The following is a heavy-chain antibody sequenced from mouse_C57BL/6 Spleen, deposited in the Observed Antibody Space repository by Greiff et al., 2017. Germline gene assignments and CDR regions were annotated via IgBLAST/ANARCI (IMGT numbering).Heavy chain of an antibody. D-gene: IGHD2-5*01. CDR1: GYTFTSYW. CDR2: IDPNSGGT. J-gene: IGHJ1*03. Sequence: QVQLQQPGAELVKPGASVKLSCKASGYTFTSYWMHWVKQRPGRGLEWIGRIDPNSGGTKYNEKFKSKATLTVDKPSSTAYMQLSSLASEDSAVYYCARDSNYPYWYFDVWGTGTTGTVAS. CDR3: ARDSNYPYWYFDV. V-gene: IGHV1-72*01.